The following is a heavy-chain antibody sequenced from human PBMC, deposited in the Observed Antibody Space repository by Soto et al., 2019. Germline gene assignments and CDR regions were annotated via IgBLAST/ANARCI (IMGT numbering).Heavy chain of an antibody. CDR2: ISSSSSTI. CDR1: GFTFSSYS. Sequence: PGGSLRLSCAASGFTFSSYSMNWVLQAPGEGLEWVSYISSSSSTIYYADSVKGLFTISRDNAKNSLYLQMNSLRDEDTAVYYCASPPLIHLDYYYGMDVWGQGTTVTVSS. CDR3: ASPPLIHLDYYYGMDV. J-gene: IGHJ6*02. V-gene: IGHV3-48*02.